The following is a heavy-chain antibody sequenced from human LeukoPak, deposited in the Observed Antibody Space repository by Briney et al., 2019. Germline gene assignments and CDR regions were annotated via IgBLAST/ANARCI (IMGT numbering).Heavy chain of an antibody. CDR3: ARGGVGADHYYYYMDV. J-gene: IGHJ6*03. D-gene: IGHD1-26*01. CDR1: GYTFTSYY. V-gene: IGHV1-46*01. CDR2: INPSGGST. Sequence: GASVKVSCKASGYTFTSYYMHWVRQAPGQGLEWMGIINPSGGSTSYAQKFQGRVTTTRDTSTSTVYMELSSLRSEDTAVYYCARGGVGADHYYYYMDVWGKGTTVTVSS.